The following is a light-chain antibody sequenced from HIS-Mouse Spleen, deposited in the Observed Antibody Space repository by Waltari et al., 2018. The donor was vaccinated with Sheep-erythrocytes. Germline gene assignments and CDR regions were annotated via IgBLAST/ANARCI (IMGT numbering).Light chain of an antibody. CDR2: GNS. V-gene: IGLV1-40*01. Sequence: QSVLTQPPSVSGAPGQRVTISCTGSSSNIRARSDVHWYQQLPGTAPKLLIYGNSNRPSGVPDRFSGSKSGTSASLAITGLQAEDEADYYCQSYDSSLSAVVFGGGTKLTVL. CDR1: SSNIRARSD. CDR3: QSYDSSLSAVV. J-gene: IGLJ2*01.